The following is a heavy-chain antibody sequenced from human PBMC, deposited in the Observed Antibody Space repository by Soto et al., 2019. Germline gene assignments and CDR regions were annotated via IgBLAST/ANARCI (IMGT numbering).Heavy chain of an antibody. V-gene: IGHV1-18*01. J-gene: IGHJ6*02. CDR2: ISAYNGNT. Sequence: ASVKVSCKASGYTFTSYGISWVRQAPGQGLEWMGWISAYNGNTNYAQKLQGRVTMTTDTSTSTAYMELRSLGPDDTAVYYCARGALYIVVVPAAIDGMDVWGQGTPVTVSS. D-gene: IGHD2-2*01. CDR3: ARGALYIVVVPAAIDGMDV. CDR1: GYTFTSYG.